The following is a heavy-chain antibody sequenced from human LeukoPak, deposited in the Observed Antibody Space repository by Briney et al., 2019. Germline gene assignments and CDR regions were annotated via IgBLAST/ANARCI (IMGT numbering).Heavy chain of an antibody. CDR2: LSGSGGST. CDR1: GFTFSSYA. V-gene: IGHV3-23*01. CDR3: ARDGYYYDSSGYLDY. Sequence: GGSLRLSCAASGFTFSSYAMSWVRQAPGKGLEWVSALSGSGGSTYYADSVKGRFTISRDNSKNTLYLQMNSLRAEDTAVYYCARDGYYYDSSGYLDYWGQGTLVTVSS. D-gene: IGHD3-22*01. J-gene: IGHJ4*02.